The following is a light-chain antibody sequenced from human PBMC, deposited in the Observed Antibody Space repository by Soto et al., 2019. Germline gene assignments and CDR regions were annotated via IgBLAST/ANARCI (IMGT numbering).Light chain of an antibody. J-gene: IGLJ3*02. V-gene: IGLV1-40*01. CDR3: QSYDTSLSVLWV. CDR2: DNT. Sequence: QSVLTQPPSVSGAPGQRVTISCTWSSYNLGAGHDVQWYQQLPVTAPKLLIYDNTNRPSGVTDRFSGSESGTSASLAIPGLQAEDESDYYCQSYDTSLSVLWVFGGGTQLTVL. CDR1: SYNLGAGHD.